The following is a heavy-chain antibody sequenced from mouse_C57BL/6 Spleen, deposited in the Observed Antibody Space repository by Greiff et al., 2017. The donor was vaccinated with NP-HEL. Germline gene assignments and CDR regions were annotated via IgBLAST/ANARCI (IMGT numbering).Heavy chain of an antibody. J-gene: IGHJ1*03. CDR3: ARKRDWYFDV. CDR1: GFTFSDYY. CDR2: INYDGSST. V-gene: IGHV5-16*01. Sequence: EVNVVESEGGLVQPGSSMKLSCTASGFTFSDYYMAWVRHVPEKGLEWVANINYDGSSTYYLDSLKSRFIISRENAKNILYLQMSSLKSEDTATYYCARKRDWYFDVWGTGTTVTVSS.